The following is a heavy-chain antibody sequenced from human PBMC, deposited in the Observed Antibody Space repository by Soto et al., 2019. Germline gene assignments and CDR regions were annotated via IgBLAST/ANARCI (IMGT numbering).Heavy chain of an antibody. CDR2: LIPILGLA. V-gene: IGHV1-69*02. Sequence: QVQLVQSGAEVRKPGSSVKVSCQASGGTFSNSTVTWMRQAPGQGLEWMGRLIPILGLANYAQKFRGRLTITADKSTTTAYMELRSLRSEDTAIYYCARFKLGDDYWGQGTLVTVSS. D-gene: IGHD5-12*01. CDR3: ARFKLGDDY. J-gene: IGHJ4*02. CDR1: GGTFSNST.